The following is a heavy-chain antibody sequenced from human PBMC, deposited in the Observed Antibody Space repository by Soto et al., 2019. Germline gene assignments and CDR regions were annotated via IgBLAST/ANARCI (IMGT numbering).Heavy chain of an antibody. CDR1: GGSISSSNW. J-gene: IGHJ4*02. Sequence: QVQLQESGPGLVKPSGTLSLTCAVSGGSISSSNWWSWVRQPPGKGLQWIGEIYHSGSTNYIPSLKSRVTXSXXTSRNQFSLKLRSVTAADTAVYYCARRWGEGRVDYWGQGTLVTVSS. CDR3: ARRWGEGRVDY. V-gene: IGHV4-4*02. CDR2: IYHSGST. D-gene: IGHD3-10*01.